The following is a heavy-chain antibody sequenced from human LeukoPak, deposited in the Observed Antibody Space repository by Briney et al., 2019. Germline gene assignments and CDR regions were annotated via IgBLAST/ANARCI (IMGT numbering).Heavy chain of an antibody. J-gene: IGHJ4*02. Sequence: GASVRVSCRASGYTFADYYIHWVRRAPGQGLEWMGWINPNSVTNYAQQFQGRVTMTRDTSISTAYMELSRLTSDDMAVYYCSRGEVDGPDFDYWGQGTLVTVSS. V-gene: IGHV1-2*02. CDR1: GYTFADYY. D-gene: IGHD1-26*01. CDR3: SRGEVDGPDFDY. CDR2: INPNSVT.